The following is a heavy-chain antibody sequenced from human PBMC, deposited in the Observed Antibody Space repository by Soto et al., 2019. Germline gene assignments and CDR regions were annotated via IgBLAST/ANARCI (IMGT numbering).Heavy chain of an antibody. J-gene: IGHJ4*02. CDR2: IYWDDDK. D-gene: IGHD3-9*01. CDR1: GFSLSTSGVG. V-gene: IGHV2-5*02. Sequence: QITLKESGPTLVKPTQTLTLTCTFSGFSLSTSGVGVGWIRQPPGKALEWLALIYWDDDKRYSPSLKSRLTITKDTSKNQVVLTMTNMDPVDTATYYCAHKYYDILTGEGLPWGFDYWGQGTLVTVSS. CDR3: AHKYYDILTGEGLPWGFDY.